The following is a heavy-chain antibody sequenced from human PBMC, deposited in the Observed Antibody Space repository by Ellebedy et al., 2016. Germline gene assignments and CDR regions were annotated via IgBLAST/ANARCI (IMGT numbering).Heavy chain of an antibody. J-gene: IGHJ4*02. D-gene: IGHD5-12*01. CDR3: ARVPEDESGYVIFDY. V-gene: IGHV1-46*01. CDR2: INPSGGST. Sequence: ASVKVSCKASGYTFTSYYMHWVRQAPGQGLEWMGIINPSGGSTSYAQKFQGRVTMTRDTSTSTVYMELSSLRSEDTAVYYCARVPEDESGYVIFDYWGQGTLVTVSS. CDR1: GYTFTSYY.